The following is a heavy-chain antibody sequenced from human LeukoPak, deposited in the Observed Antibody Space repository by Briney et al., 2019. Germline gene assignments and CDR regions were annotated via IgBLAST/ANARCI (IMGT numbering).Heavy chain of an antibody. D-gene: IGHD1-26*01. CDR2: IIPIFGTA. CDR1: GGTFSSYA. Sequence: GASVKISCKASGGTFSSYAISWVRQAPGQGLEWMGGIIPIFGTANYAQKFQGRVTITADESTSTAYLELSSLRSEDTAVYYCAREAANRSGSPYRRAAFDIWGHGTMVTVSS. CDR3: AREAANRSGSPYRRAAFDI. J-gene: IGHJ3*02. V-gene: IGHV1-69*13.